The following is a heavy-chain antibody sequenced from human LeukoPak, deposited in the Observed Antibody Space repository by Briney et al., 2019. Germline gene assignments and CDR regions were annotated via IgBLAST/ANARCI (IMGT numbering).Heavy chain of an antibody. Sequence: GGSLRLSCAASGFTFSSYDMSWGRQAPGKGLEWVSGITYSSGYTYYADSVKGRFTISRDNSRNTLYLQMNSLRAEDTAVYYCATRTTTNPLYYFDYWGQGTLVTVSS. D-gene: IGHD2/OR15-2a*01. CDR2: ITYSSGYT. CDR3: ATRTTTNPLYYFDY. J-gene: IGHJ4*02. CDR1: GFTFSSYD. V-gene: IGHV3-23*01.